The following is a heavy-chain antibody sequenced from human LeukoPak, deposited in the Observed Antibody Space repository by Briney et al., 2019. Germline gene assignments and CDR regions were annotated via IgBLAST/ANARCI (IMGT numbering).Heavy chain of an antibody. J-gene: IGHJ5*02. D-gene: IGHD2-2*01. CDR1: GWSFNDYY. Sequence: PSETLSLTCAVYGWSFNDYYWNWIRQPPGKGLEWIGEINARGDTNFNPSLKCRVTISVDTSKSQFSLRLTSMIAADTAVYYCARGQVPAARGYNWFDPWGQGTLVTVSS. CDR2: INARGDT. CDR3: ARGQVPAARGYNWFDP. V-gene: IGHV4-34*01.